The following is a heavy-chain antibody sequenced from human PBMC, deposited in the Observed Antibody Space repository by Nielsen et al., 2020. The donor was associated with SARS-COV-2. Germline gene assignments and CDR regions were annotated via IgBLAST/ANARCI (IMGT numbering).Heavy chain of an antibody. CDR1: GFTFSSYN. Sequence: GESLKISCAASGFTFSSYNMNWVRQAPGKGLEWVSCIGSNGRYIYYTDSVRGRFTISRDNAKNSLFLQMNSLRAEDTATYYCAREFGAGAFGFWGQGTLVTVSS. CDR2: IGSNGRYI. D-gene: IGHD3-16*01. V-gene: IGHV3-21*01. CDR3: AREFGAGAFGF. J-gene: IGHJ4*02.